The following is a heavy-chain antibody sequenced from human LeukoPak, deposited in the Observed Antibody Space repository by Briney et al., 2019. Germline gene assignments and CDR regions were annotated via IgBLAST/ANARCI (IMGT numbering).Heavy chain of an antibody. D-gene: IGHD1-26*01. CDR1: GYTLTELS. J-gene: IGHJ6*03. Sequence: ASGKVSCKVSGYTLTELSMHWVRQAPGKGLEWMGGFDPEDGETIYAQKFQGRVTMTEDTSTDTAYMELSSLRSEDTAVYYCATGGSYLGYYYYYMDVWGKGTTVTVSS. CDR3: ATGGSYLGYYYYYMDV. CDR2: FDPEDGET. V-gene: IGHV1-24*01.